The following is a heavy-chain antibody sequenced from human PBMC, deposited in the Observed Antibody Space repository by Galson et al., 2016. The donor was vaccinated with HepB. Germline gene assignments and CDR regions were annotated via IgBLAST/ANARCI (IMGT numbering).Heavy chain of an antibody. Sequence: SETLSLTCTVSGASISGYYWSWIRQSPGKGLEWIGYNHYSGNPTYNPSLKSRVTVSVDTSKNQFSLMLSSVTAADTAVYYCAGRRGESGTFYYWGQGTLVTVSS. CDR1: GASISGYY. V-gene: IGHV4-59*01. CDR2: NHYSGNP. J-gene: IGHJ4*02. D-gene: IGHD3-10*01. CDR3: AGRRGESGTFYY.